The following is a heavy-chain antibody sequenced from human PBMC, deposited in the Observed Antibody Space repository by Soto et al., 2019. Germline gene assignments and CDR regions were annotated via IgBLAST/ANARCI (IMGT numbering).Heavy chain of an antibody. D-gene: IGHD3-22*01. J-gene: IGHJ6*02. CDR3: AKDRGYSYGMDV. CDR2: ISGSGGST. Sequence: GGSLRLSCAASGFTFSSYAMSWVRQAPGKGLEWVSAISGSGGSTYYADSVKGRFTISRDNSKNTLYLPMNSLRAEDTAVYYGAKDRGYSYGMDVWGQGTTVTVSS. CDR1: GFTFSSYA. V-gene: IGHV3-23*01.